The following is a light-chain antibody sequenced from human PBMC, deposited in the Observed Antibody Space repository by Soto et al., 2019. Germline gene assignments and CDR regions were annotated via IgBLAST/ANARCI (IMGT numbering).Light chain of an antibody. Sequence: EIVMTQSPATLSVSPGERATLSCRASQSVSSNLARYQQKPGQAPRLLIYGASTRATGIPARFSGSGSGTEFTLTISSLQSEDFAVYYCQQYNNWPPGITFGRGTKVDIK. CDR2: GAS. V-gene: IGKV3-15*01. CDR3: QQYNNWPPGIT. J-gene: IGKJ3*01. CDR1: QSVSSN.